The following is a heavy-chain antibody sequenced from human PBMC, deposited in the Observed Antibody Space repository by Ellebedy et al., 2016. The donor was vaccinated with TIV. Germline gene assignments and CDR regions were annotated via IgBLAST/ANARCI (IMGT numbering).Heavy chain of an antibody. V-gene: IGHV3-23*01. Sequence: GESLKISCVVSGFTLTSYAITWVRQAPGQGLEWVSAVREGGGGTFYADSVKGRFTVSRDNSKNTVYLQMNSLRADDTAVYYCARDATVTTWGYFQHWGQGTPVTVSS. D-gene: IGHD4-17*01. CDR1: GFTLTSYA. J-gene: IGHJ1*01. CDR3: ARDATVTTWGYFQH. CDR2: VREGGGGT.